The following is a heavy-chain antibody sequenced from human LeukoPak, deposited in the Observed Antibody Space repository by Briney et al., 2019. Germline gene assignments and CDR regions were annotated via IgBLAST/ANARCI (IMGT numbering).Heavy chain of an antibody. D-gene: IGHD3-22*01. CDR3: ARHSLNYYDSSGLDADAFDV. J-gene: IGHJ3*01. CDR1: GASIRSHY. Sequence: SETLSLTCTVSGASIRSHYWSWIRQPPGKGLEWIGYIYHVGNTNYSPSLKSRLTISVDTSKNQFSLRLTSVTAADTAVYYCARHSLNYYDSSGLDADAFDVWGQGTMVRVSS. CDR2: IYHVGNT. V-gene: IGHV4-59*08.